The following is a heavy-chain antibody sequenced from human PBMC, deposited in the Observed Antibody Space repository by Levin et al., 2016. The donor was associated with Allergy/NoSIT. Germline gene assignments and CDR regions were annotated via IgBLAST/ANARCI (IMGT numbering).Heavy chain of an antibody. Sequence: GGSLRLSCAASGFTLSDYGMHWVRQAPGKGLEWVAVSSYDGSNKYYADSVKGRFIISRDNSKNTLSLQMNNLRGEDTAVYYCAKDASRAYVSDWLRRHFYYSMDVWGLGTTVTVSS. D-gene: IGHD6-19*01. V-gene: IGHV3-30*18. CDR2: SSYDGSNK. CDR3: AKDASRAYVSDWLRRHFYYSMDV. J-gene: IGHJ6*02. CDR1: GFTLSDYG.